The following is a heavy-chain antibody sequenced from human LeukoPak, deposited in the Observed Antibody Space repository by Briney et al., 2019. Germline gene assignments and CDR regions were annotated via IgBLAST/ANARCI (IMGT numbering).Heavy chain of an antibody. Sequence: ASVKVSCKVSGYTLTELSMHWVRQAPGKGLEWMGGFDPEDGETIYAQKFQGRVTMTEDTSTDTAYMELSSLRSEDTAVYYCATLFGSDYLITHQYYFDYWGQGTLVTVSS. CDR1: GYTLTELS. CDR2: FDPEDGET. D-gene: IGHD2-21*01. V-gene: IGHV1-24*01. J-gene: IGHJ4*02. CDR3: ATLFGSDYLITHQYYFDY.